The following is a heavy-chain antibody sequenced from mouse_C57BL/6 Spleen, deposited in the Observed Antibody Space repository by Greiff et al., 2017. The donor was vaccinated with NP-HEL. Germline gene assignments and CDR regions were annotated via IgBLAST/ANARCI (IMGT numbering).Heavy chain of an antibody. D-gene: IGHD1-1*01. V-gene: IGHV1-26*01. Sequence: EVQLQQSGPELVKPGASVKISCKASGYTFTDYYMNWVKQSHGKSLEWIGDINPNNGGTSYNQKFKGKATLTVDKSSSTAYMELRSLTSEDSAVYYCARLGTSITTVVAHWYFDVWGTGTTVTVSS. CDR1: GYTFTDYY. J-gene: IGHJ1*03. CDR3: ARLGTSITTVVAHWYFDV. CDR2: INPNNGGT.